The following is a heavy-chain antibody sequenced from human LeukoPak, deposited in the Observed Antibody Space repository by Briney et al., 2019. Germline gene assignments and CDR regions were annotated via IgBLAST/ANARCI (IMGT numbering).Heavy chain of an antibody. D-gene: IGHD1-26*01. CDR1: GGSFSGYY. V-gene: IGHV4-34*01. CDR2: INHSGST. Sequence: PSETLSLTCAVYGGSFSGYYWSWIRQPPGKGLEWIGEINHSGSTNYNPSLKSRVTISVDTSKNQFSLKLSSVTAADTAVYYCAGNSGSYYYFDYWGQGTLVTVSS. J-gene: IGHJ4*02. CDR3: AGNSGSYYYFDY.